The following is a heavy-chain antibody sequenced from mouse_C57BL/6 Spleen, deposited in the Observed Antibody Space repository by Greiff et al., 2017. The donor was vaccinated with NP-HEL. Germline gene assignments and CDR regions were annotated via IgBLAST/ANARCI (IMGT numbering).Heavy chain of an antibody. D-gene: IGHD2-4*01. V-gene: IGHV5-9*01. CDR2: ISGGGGNN. CDR1: GFTFSSYT. Sequence: EVKLMESGGGLVKPGGSLKLSCAASGFTFSSYTMSWVRQTPEKRLEWVATISGGGGNNYYPDSVKGRFTISRDNAKNSLYLQMSSLRSEDTALYYCARHYYDYDWYFEVWGTGTTVTVSS. CDR3: ARHYYDYDWYFEV. J-gene: IGHJ1*03.